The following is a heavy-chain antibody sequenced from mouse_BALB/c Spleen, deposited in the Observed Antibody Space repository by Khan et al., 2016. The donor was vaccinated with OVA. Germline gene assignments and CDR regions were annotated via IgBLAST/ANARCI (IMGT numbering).Heavy chain of an antibody. J-gene: IGHJ2*01. CDR1: GFSLTSHG. V-gene: IGHV2-9*02. CDR2: IWAGGST. Sequence: QVQLKESGPGLVAPSQSLSITCAVSGFSLTSHGVHWVRQPPGKGLEWLGVIWAGGSTNYNSALMSRLSISKDSSKSQVFLKMNSLQTDDTAMYYCARNREPDYFDYWGQGTTLIVSS. CDR3: ARNREPDYFDY.